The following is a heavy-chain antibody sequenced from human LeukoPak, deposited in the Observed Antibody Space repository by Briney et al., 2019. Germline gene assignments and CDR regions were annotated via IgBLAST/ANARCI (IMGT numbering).Heavy chain of an antibody. CDR1: GFTFSSYA. V-gene: IGHV3-23*01. Sequence: QPGGSLRLSCAASGFTFSSYAMSWVRQAPGKGLEWVSAISGSGGSTYYADSVKGRFTISRDNSKNTLYLQMNSLRAEDTAVYYCAKDGYCSSTSCYDNNWFDPWGREPWSPSPQ. D-gene: IGHD2-2*03. CDR2: ISGSGGST. J-gene: IGHJ5*02. CDR3: AKDGYCSSTSCYDNNWFDP.